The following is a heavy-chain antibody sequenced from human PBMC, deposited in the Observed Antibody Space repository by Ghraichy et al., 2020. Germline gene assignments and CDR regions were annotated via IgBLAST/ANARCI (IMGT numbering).Heavy chain of an antibody. J-gene: IGHJ5*02. Sequence: GGSLRLSCAASGFTFSNYWLHWVRQVPGKGLVWVSRIKNDGSSKYYADSVKGRFTISRDNAKNTLYLQMNSLRVEDTAVYYCAKSDWFDPWGQGTLVTVSS. V-gene: IGHV3-74*01. CDR2: IKNDGSSK. CDR3: AKSDWFDP. CDR1: GFTFSNYW.